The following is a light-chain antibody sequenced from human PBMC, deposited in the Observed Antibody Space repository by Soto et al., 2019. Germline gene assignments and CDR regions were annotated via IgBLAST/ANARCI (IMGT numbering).Light chain of an antibody. CDR1: SSDVGGYNF. J-gene: IGLJ1*01. CDR3: NSYAGSNIYV. V-gene: IGLV2-8*01. Sequence: QSALTQPPSASGSPGQSVTISRTGTSSDVGGYNFVSWYQHHPGKAPKLIIYEVNKRPSGVPNRFSGSKSGNTASLTVSGLQAVDEADYYCNSYAGSNIYVFGTGTKLTVL. CDR2: EVN.